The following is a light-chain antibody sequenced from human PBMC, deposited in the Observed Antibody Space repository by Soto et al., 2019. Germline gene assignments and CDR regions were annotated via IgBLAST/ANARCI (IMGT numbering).Light chain of an antibody. J-gene: IGLJ2*01. CDR2: EVS. CDR3: SSYSGTSTPVV. CDR1: SSDIGGYSY. Sequence: QSVLTQPASVSGSPGQSITISCTGTSSDIGGYSYVSWYQQHPGKAPKLIIYEVSNRPSGVSNRFSGSKSGNTASLTISGLQAGDEADYSCSSYSGTSTPVVFGGGTKLTVL. V-gene: IGLV2-14*01.